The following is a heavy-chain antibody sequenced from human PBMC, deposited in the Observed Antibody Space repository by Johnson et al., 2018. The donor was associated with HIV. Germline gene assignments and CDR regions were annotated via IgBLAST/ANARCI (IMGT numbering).Heavy chain of an antibody. D-gene: IGHD1-26*01. CDR2: ISYDGSNK. CDR1: GFTFSSFA. J-gene: IGHJ3*02. V-gene: IGHV3-30-3*01. Sequence: QVKLVESGGGVVQLSCAASGFTFSSFAIHWVRQAPGKGLEWVAVISYDGSNKYYADSVEGRFTISRDNSKNRLYLQMNSLRDEDTAVYYCAKDLGQRVGAPAYYALDIWGQGTVVTVSS. CDR3: AKDLGQRVGAPAYYALDI.